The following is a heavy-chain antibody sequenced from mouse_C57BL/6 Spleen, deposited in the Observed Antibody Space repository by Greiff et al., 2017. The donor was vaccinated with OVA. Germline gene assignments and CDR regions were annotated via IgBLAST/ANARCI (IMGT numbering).Heavy chain of an antibody. CDR2: IYPRSGNT. D-gene: IGHD1-1*01. Sequence: QVQLQQSGAELARPGASVKLSCKASGYTFTSYGISWVKQRTGQGLEWIGKIYPRSGNTYYTEKFKGKATLTADKSSSTAYLELRSLTSEDSAVYFCADSGSPSLDYWGQGTTLTVSS. J-gene: IGHJ2*01. V-gene: IGHV1-81*01. CDR1: GYTFTSYG. CDR3: ADSGSPSLDY.